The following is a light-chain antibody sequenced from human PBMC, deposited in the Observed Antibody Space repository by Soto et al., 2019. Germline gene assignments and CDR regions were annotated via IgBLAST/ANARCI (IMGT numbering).Light chain of an antibody. CDR2: GAS. CDR3: QQANSFPLT. CDR1: HIVSSN. Sequence: TVLTQSPGTLSLSTGERATLSCRASHIVSSNLAWYQHKAGQAPRLLIYGASTRATGIPARFSGSGSGTEFSLTISSLQPEDSATYYCQQANSFPLTFGGGTKVDIK. J-gene: IGKJ4*01. V-gene: IGKV3-15*01.